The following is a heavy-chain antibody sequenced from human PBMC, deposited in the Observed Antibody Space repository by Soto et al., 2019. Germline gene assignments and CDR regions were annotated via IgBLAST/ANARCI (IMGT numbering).Heavy chain of an antibody. CDR2: ISGSGGST. V-gene: IGHV3-23*01. D-gene: IGHD3-10*01. J-gene: IGHJ4*02. CDR1: GFTFSSYA. Sequence: GGSLRLSCAASGFTFSSYAMSWVRQAPGKGLEWVSAISGSGGSTYYADSVKGRFTISRDNSKNTLYLQMNSLRAEDTAVYYCAKVRAPIHRPPHYFDYWGQGTLVTVSS. CDR3: AKVRAPIHRPPHYFDY.